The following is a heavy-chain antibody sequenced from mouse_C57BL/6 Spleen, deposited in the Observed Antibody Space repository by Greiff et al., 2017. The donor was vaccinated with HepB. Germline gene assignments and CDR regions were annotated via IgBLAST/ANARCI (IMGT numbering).Heavy chain of an antibody. CDR3: ARGGLRRDYYAMDY. CDR1: GYAFSSYW. Sequence: QVHVKQSGAELVKPGASVKISCKASGYAFSSYWMNWVKQRPGKGLEWIGQIYPGDGDTNYNGKFKGKATLTADKSSSTAYMQLSSLTSEDSAVYFCARGGLRRDYYAMDYWGQGTSVTVSS. D-gene: IGHD2-4*01. V-gene: IGHV1-80*01. CDR2: IYPGDGDT. J-gene: IGHJ4*01.